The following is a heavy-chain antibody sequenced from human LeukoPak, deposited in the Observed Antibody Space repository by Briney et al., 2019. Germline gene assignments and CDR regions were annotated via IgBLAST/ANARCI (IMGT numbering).Heavy chain of an antibody. V-gene: IGHV3-48*03. CDR3: ARDWGIAAAGTRSDY. D-gene: IGHD6-13*01. J-gene: IGHJ4*02. CDR1: GFTFSSYE. Sequence: GGSLRLSCAASGFTFSSYEMNWVRQAPGKGLEWVSYISSSGSTIYYADSVKGRFTISRDNAKNSLYLQMNSLRAEDTAVYYCARDWGIAAAGTRSDYWGQGTLVTVSS. CDR2: ISSSGSTI.